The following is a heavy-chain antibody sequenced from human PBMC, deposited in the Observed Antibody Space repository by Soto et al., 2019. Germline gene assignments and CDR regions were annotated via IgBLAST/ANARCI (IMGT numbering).Heavy chain of an antibody. CDR1: GGSFSGYY. Sequence: QVQLQQWGAGLLKPSETLSLTCAVYGGSFSGYYWSWIRQPPGKGLEWIGEINHSGSTNYNPSLKSRVTISVDTSKNQFSLKLSSVTAADTAVYYCARYPYSGTTRWDYFDYWGQGTLVTVSS. J-gene: IGHJ4*02. CDR2: INHSGST. CDR3: ARYPYSGTTRWDYFDY. D-gene: IGHD1-1*01. V-gene: IGHV4-34*01.